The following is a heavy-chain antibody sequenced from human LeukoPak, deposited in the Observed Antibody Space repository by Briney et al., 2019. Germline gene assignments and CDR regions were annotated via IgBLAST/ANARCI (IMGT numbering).Heavy chain of an antibody. V-gene: IGHV1-8*01. Sequence: ASVKVSCKASGYTFTTYDINWVRQATGQGLEWMGWMNPNSANTGYAQKFQGRVNITRNTSISTAYMELNSLRSDDTAVYYCARARLVRGPVTPLYYFDYWGQGVLVTVSS. CDR1: GYTFTTYD. J-gene: IGHJ4*02. CDR3: ARARLVRGPVTPLYYFDY. D-gene: IGHD2-8*02. CDR2: MNPNSANT.